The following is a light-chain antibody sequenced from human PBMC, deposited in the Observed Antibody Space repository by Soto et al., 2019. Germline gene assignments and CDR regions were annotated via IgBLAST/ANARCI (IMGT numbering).Light chain of an antibody. CDR2: ETT. V-gene: IGLV7-46*01. CDR3: LLTYSNSRM. CDR1: TGTVTSSHS. J-gene: IGLJ3*02. Sequence: QAVVTQEPSLTVSPGGTVTLTCGSSTGTVTSSHSPYWFQQRPGQAPRTLIYETTNKYSWTPARFSGSLLGGKAALTLSGAQPEDEADYYCLLTYSNSRMFGGGTKLTVL.